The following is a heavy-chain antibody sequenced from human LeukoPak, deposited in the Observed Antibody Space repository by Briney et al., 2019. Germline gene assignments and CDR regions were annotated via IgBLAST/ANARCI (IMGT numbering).Heavy chain of an antibody. CDR1: GYTFSSNA. CDR2: IDTNTGNP. D-gene: IGHD3-22*01. J-gene: IGHJ4*02. V-gene: IGHV7-4-1*02. CDR3: ARGYDSSGHFSD. Sequence: ASVKVSCKASGYTFSSNAINWVRQAPGQGLEWMGWIDTNTGNPTYAQGFTGQFVFSLDTSVSTAYLPISSLKAEDTAEYFCARGYDSSGHFSDWGQGTLVTVSS.